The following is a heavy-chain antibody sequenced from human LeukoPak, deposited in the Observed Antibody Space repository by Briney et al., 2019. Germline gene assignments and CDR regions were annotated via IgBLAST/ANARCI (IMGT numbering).Heavy chain of an antibody. J-gene: IGHJ3*02. D-gene: IGHD4-23*01. V-gene: IGHV3-21*04. CDR2: ISSGSSFI. CDR3: ASPGPYGGNDAFDI. CDR1: GFTFSTYS. Sequence: PGGSLRLSCAASGFTFSTYSMNWVRQAPGKGLEWVSSISSGSSFIYYADSVKGRFTISRDNAKNSLYLQMNSLRAEDTAVYYCASPGPYGGNDAFDIWGRGTMVTVSS.